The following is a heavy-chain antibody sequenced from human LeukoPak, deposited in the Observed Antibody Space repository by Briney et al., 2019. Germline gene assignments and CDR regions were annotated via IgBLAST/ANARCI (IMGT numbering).Heavy chain of an antibody. Sequence: SETLFLTCTVSGGSISSYYWSWIRQPPGKGLEWIGYIYYSGSTNYNPSLKSRVTISVDTSKNQFSLKLSSVTAADTAVYYCARSMTAYYVSCDYWGQGTLVTVSS. CDR2: IYYSGST. D-gene: IGHD3-9*01. V-gene: IGHV4-59*12. CDR3: ARSMTAYYVSCDY. CDR1: GGSISSYY. J-gene: IGHJ4*02.